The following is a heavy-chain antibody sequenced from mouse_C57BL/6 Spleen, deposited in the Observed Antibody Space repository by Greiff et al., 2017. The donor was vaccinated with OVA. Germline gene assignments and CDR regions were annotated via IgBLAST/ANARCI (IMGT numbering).Heavy chain of an antibody. CDR1: GFTFSSYA. Sequence: DVQLVESGGGLVKPGGSLKLSCAASGFTFSSYAMSWVRQTPEKRLEWVATISDGGSYTYYPDNVKGRFTISRDNAKNNLYLQMSHLKSEDTAMYYCAREGPYCPCAYWGQGTLVTVSA. D-gene: IGHD2-10*01. CDR2: ISDGGSYT. CDR3: AREGPYCPCAY. V-gene: IGHV5-4*01. J-gene: IGHJ3*01.